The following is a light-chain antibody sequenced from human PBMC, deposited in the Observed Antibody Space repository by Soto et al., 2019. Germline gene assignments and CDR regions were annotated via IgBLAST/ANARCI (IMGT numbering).Light chain of an antibody. CDR1: QSVRNSL. V-gene: IGKV3-20*01. CDR2: DAS. J-gene: IGKJ1*01. Sequence: EIVLTQSPGTLSLSPGERATLSCRASQSVRNSLLAWYQQKPDQPPRLLIYDASTRATATPERFSGSGSGTDFTLTISRLEPEDFAVYYCHQYDTIVQTFGQGTKVDNK. CDR3: HQYDTIVQT.